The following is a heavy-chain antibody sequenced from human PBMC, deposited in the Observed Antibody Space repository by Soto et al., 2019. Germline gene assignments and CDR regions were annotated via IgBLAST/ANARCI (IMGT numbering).Heavy chain of an antibody. D-gene: IGHD6-13*01. Sequence: GASVKVSCKASGFTFTSSAMQWVRQARGQRLEWIGWIVVGSGNTNYAQKFQERVTITRDMSTSTAYMELSSLRSEDTAVYYCASTSWYRDYYYYYGMDVWGQGTTVTVSS. CDR2: IVVGSGNT. V-gene: IGHV1-58*02. CDR1: GFTFTSSA. CDR3: ASTSWYRDYYYYYGMDV. J-gene: IGHJ6*02.